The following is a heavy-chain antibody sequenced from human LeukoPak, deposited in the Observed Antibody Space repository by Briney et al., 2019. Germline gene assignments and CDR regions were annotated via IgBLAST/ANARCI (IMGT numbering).Heavy chain of an antibody. D-gene: IGHD6-6*01. CDR1: GGSFSGYY. CDR2: INHSGST. CDR3: ATRSSDGPFDP. V-gene: IGHV4-34*01. Sequence: PSETLSLTCAVYGGSFSGYYWSWIRQPPGKGLEWIGEINHSGSTNYNPSLKSRVTISVDTSKNQFSLKLSSVTAADTAVYYCATRSSDGPFDPWGQGTLVTVSS. J-gene: IGHJ5*02.